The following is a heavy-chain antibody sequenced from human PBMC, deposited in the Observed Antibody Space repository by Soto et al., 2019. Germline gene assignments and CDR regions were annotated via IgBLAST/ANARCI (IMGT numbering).Heavy chain of an antibody. CDR2: SSNSGST. CDR1: GGSVTSDEDY. V-gene: IGHV4-30-4*01. Sequence: LSLTCTVSGGSVTSDEDYWTWIRQSPGKGLEWIGYSSNSGSTGYNPSLKTRLAMSVDRSKNQFTLRLTSVTAADTAVYFCATESGSTSGCFDHWGQGTQVTVSS. CDR3: ATESGSTSGCFDH. J-gene: IGHJ4*02. D-gene: IGHD5-18*01.